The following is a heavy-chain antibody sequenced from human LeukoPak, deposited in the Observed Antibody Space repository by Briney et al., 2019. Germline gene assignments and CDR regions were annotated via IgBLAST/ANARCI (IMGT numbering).Heavy chain of an antibody. CDR3: AREGYYGSGSPPSLYFDY. Sequence: GGSLRLSCAASGFTFRNYVIHWVRQAPGKGLEWVAVTSSDLNVKLYADSVKGRFTISRDNSRSTLYLQLNSLRPEDTAIYYCAREGYYGSGSPPSLYFDYWGQGTLVTVSS. CDR1: GFTFRNYV. CDR2: TSSDLNVK. V-gene: IGHV3-30-3*01. J-gene: IGHJ4*02. D-gene: IGHD3-10*01.